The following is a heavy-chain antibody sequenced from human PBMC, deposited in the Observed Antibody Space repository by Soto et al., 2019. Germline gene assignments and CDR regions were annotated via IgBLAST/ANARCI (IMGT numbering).Heavy chain of an antibody. CDR1: GGSISSSSYY. D-gene: IGHD2-15*01. V-gene: IGHV4-39*01. J-gene: IGHJ4*02. CDR3: ARFTQDIVVVVAAPYYFDY. Sequence: QLQLQESGPGLVKPSETLSLTCTVSGGSISSSSYYWGWIRQPPGKGLEWIGSIYYSGSTYYNPSLKSQVTVSVDTSMNHFSLKLSSVTAADTAVYYCARFTQDIVVVVAAPYYFDYWGQGTLVTVSS. CDR2: IYYSGST.